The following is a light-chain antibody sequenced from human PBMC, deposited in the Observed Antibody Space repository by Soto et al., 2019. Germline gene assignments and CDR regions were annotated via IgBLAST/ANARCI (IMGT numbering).Light chain of an antibody. CDR3: SSYRSIDTLVI. V-gene: IGLV2-14*03. CDR2: DVS. J-gene: IGLJ2*01. Sequence: QSVLTQPASVSGSPGQSITISCTGTSSDIGSYNYVSWYQQYPGKAPKLMIYDVSDRPSGVSSRFSGSKSGNTASLTISGLQAEDEADYFCSSYRSIDTLVIFGGGTQLTVL. CDR1: SSDIGSYNY.